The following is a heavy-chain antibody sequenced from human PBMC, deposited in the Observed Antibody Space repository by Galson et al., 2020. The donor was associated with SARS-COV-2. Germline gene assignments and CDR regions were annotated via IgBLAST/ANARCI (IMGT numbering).Heavy chain of an antibody. V-gene: IGHV3-74*01. D-gene: IGHD1-26*01. CDR1: GFTFSSHW. CDR2: IYSEGSST. Sequence: ALHGESLKISCAASGFTFSSHWMHWVRQAPGKGLVWVSRIYSEGSSTSYADSVKGRFTISGDNAKNTLYLQMNSLRAEDTAVYYCARGDIGNDYFDYWGQGTLVTVSS. CDR3: ARGDIGNDYFDY. J-gene: IGHJ4*02.